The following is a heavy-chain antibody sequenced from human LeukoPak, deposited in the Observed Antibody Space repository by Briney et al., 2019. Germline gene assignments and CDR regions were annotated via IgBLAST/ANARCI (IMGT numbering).Heavy chain of an antibody. Sequence: GASVKVSCKASGYTFTGYYVHWVRQAPGQGLEWMGWINPNSGGTNYAQKFQGRVTMTTDTSISTTYMELRRLRSDDTAVYYCARDRGGDFWSGSSSWHSYYYMDVWGKGTTVTVSS. CDR3: ARDRGGDFWSGSSSWHSYYYMDV. J-gene: IGHJ6*03. CDR1: GYTFTGYY. D-gene: IGHD3-3*01. CDR2: INPNSGGT. V-gene: IGHV1-2*02.